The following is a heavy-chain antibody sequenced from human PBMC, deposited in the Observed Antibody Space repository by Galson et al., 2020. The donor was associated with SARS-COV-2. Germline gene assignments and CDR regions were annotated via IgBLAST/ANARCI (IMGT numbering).Heavy chain of an antibody. CDR3: STSPAVTTVGLPPFRTQPANYYYYYGMDG. J-gene: IGHJ6*02. CDR1: GYTLTELS. Sequence: ASVKVSCKVSGYTLTELSMHWVRQAPGKGLEWMGGFDPEDGETIYAQNFQGRVTMTEDTSTDTAYMELSSLRSEDTAVYYCSTSPAVTTVGLPPFRTQPANYYYYYGMDGCGQGTTVTVAS. V-gene: IGHV1-24*01. D-gene: IGHD4-17*01. CDR2: FDPEDGET.